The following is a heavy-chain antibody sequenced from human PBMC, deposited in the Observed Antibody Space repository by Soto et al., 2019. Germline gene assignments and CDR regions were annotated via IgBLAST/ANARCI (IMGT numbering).Heavy chain of an antibody. D-gene: IGHD2-2*01. Sequence: ASVKVSCKASGGTFSSYAISWVRPAPGQGLEWRGGIIPIFGTANYAQKFQGRVTITADESTSTAYMELRSLRPEDTAVYYCARAFPPQXIVVVPAAHLGYYGMDVWGQGTTVTVSS. CDR3: ARAFPPQXIVVVPAAHLGYYGMDV. CDR2: IIPIFGTA. V-gene: IGHV1-69*13. CDR1: GGTFSSYA. J-gene: IGHJ6*02.